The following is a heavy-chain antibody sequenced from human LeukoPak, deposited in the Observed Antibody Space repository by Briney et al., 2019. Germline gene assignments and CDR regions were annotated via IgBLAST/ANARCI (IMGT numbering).Heavy chain of an antibody. CDR2: ISSSSSYI. D-gene: IGHD2-15*01. Sequence: ETLSLTCAVYGGSFSGYYWSWVRQAPGKGLEWVSSISSSSSYIYYADSVKGRFTISRDNAKNSLYLQMNSLRAEDTAVYYCARALVGYCSGGSCYGAFDIWGQGTMVTVSS. CDR1: GGSFSGYY. V-gene: IGHV3-21*01. CDR3: ARALVGYCSGGSCYGAFDI. J-gene: IGHJ3*02.